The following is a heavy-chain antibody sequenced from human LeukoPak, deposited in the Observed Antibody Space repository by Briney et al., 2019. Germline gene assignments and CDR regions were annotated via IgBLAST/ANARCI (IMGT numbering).Heavy chain of an antibody. J-gene: IGHJ3*02. D-gene: IGHD2-15*01. CDR2: IIPIFGIA. Sequence: SVKVSCQGSGGTFRSYAISWVRQAPGQGREWLGRIIPIFGIANYPQKFQGRLTITADKSTSIAYMELSSLRSEDTAVYYCARFCRGGSCTHAFDIWGQGTMVTVSS. CDR1: GGTFRSYA. CDR3: ARFCRGGSCTHAFDI. V-gene: IGHV1-69*04.